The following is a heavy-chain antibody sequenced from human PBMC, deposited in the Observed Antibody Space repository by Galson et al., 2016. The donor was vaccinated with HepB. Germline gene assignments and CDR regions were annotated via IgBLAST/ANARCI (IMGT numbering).Heavy chain of an antibody. Sequence: SETLSLTCSVSGVSFSDFYWNWIRQRPGEGLEWIGYISNRATTIYNPSLSSRVTTSLDTSKSQFFLRMSSVTAADTAIYYCARQNSRGLVWRNYLDYWGQVSLVTVSS. CDR1: GVSFSDFY. V-gene: IGHV4-59*08. J-gene: IGHJ4*02. CDR2: ISNRATT. D-gene: IGHD2/OR15-2a*01. CDR3: ARQNSRGLVWRNYLDY.